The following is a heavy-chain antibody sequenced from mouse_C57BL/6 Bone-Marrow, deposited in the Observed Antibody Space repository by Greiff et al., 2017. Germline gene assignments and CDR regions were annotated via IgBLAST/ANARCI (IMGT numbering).Heavy chain of an antibody. D-gene: IGHD1-1*01. J-gene: IGHJ1*03. CDR1: GFSLTSYG. V-gene: IGHV2-5*01. CDR3: AKNYGSRSYWYFDV. Sequence: QVQLQQPGPGLVQPSQSLSITCTVSGFSLTSYGVHWVRQSPGKGLEWLGVIWRGGSTDYNAAFMSRLSITNDNSKSQVFFKMNSLQADDTAIYYCAKNYGSRSYWYFDVWGTGTTVTVSS. CDR2: IWRGGST.